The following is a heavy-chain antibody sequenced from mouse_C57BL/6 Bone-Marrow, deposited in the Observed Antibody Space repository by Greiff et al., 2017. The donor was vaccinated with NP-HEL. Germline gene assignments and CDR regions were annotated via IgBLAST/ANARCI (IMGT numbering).Heavy chain of an antibody. CDR3: AREWDGYPYYFDY. CDR2: INYDGSST. Sequence: EVQVVESEGGLVQPGSSMKLSCTASGFTFSDYYMAWVRQVPEKGLEWVANINYDGSSTYYLDSLKSRFIISRDNAKNILYLQMSSLKSEDTATYYCAREWDGYPYYFDYWGQGTTLTVSS. CDR1: GFTFSDYY. V-gene: IGHV5-16*01. D-gene: IGHD2-3*01. J-gene: IGHJ2*01.